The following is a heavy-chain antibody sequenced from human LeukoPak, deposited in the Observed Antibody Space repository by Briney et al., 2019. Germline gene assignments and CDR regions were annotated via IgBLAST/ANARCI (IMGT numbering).Heavy chain of an antibody. CDR2: IYSSGST. CDR3: ARHARYTSNWPDFDY. Sequence: SETLSLTCIVSGDSISSYYWSWIRQPPGKGLEWIGHIYSSGSTNYNPSLESRLTLSVDTSKNQLSLKLSSVTAADTAVYYCARHARYTSNWPDFDYWGQGTLLTVSS. CDR1: GDSISSYY. D-gene: IGHD6-13*01. J-gene: IGHJ4*02. V-gene: IGHV4-59*08.